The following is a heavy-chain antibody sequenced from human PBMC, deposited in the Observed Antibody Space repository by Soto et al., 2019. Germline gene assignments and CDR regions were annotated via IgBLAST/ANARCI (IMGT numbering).Heavy chain of an antibody. Sequence: GGSLRLSCTGSGFPFDDFAINWVRQAPGKGLEWVGLIRNQSYQETTEYAASVKGRFTVGRDNSRSTAYLHMSSLKTEDTGVYFCSRDCPCRLGYCTNGACFPNDFWGQGTLVTVSS. D-gene: IGHD2-8*01. J-gene: IGHJ4*02. CDR2: IRNQSYQETT. CDR3: SRDCPCRLGYCTNGACFPNDF. V-gene: IGHV3-49*04. CDR1: GFPFDDFA.